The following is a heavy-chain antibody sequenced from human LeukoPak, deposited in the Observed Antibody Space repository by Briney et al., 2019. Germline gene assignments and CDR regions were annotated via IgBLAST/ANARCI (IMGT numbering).Heavy chain of an antibody. J-gene: IGHJ6*04. Sequence: GGSLRLSCAASGFTFSNYAMSWVRQAPGKGLEWVSAISGSGGSTYYADSVKGRFTISRDNSKNTLYLQMNSLRAEDTAVYYCASSSRYYYYGMDVWGKGTTVTVSS. CDR2: ISGSGGST. V-gene: IGHV3-23*01. D-gene: IGHD2-2*01. CDR3: ASSSRYYYYGMDV. CDR1: GFTFSNYA.